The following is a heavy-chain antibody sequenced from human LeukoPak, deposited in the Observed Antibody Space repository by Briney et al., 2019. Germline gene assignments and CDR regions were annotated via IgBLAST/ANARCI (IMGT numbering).Heavy chain of an antibody. J-gene: IGHJ6*03. CDR3: ARVPRYSGSYYYYYYYMDV. D-gene: IGHD1-26*01. Sequence: PGGSLRLSCAASGFTFSSYWMSWVRQAPGKGLEWVANIKQDGSEKYYVDSVKGRFTISRDNAKNSLYLQMNSLRAEDTAVYYCARVPRYSGSYYYYYYYMDVWGKGTTVTISS. CDR2: IKQDGSEK. CDR1: GFTFSSYW. V-gene: IGHV3-7*01.